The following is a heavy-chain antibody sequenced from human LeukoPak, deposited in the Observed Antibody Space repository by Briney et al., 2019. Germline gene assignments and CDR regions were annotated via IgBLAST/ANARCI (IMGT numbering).Heavy chain of an antibody. CDR3: ASLAYCGGDCWGEIADY. CDR1: GFTFSNAW. D-gene: IGHD2-21*02. J-gene: IGHJ4*02. CDR2: IKSKTDGGTT. Sequence: GGSLRLSCAASGFTFSNAWMSWVRQAPGKGLEWVGRIKSKTDGGTTDYAAPVKGRFTISRDDSKNTLYLQMNSLRAEDTAVYYCASLAYCGGDCWGEIADYWGQGTLVTVSS. V-gene: IGHV3-15*01.